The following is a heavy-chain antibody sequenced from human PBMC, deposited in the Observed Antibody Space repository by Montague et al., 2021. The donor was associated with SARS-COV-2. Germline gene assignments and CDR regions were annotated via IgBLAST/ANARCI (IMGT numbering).Heavy chain of an antibody. CDR2: ISHSGST. CDR3: ARADRRDPDTPHLYYYKGMDL. V-gene: IGHV4-34*01. CDR1: GGSFSGYH. Sequence: SETLSLTCAVYGGSFSGYHWSWIRQPPGKGLEWIGEISHSGSTNYNPSLKSRVTISIDTSKNQFSLKLSSVTAADTAVYYCARADRRDPDTPHLYYYKGMDLWGQGTTVTVSS. D-gene: IGHD2-15*01. J-gene: IGHJ6*02.